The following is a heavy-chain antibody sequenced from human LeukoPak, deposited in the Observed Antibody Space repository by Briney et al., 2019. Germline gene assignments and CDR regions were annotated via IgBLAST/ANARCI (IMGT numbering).Heavy chain of an antibody. CDR2: ISYDGSTK. J-gene: IGHJ4*02. D-gene: IGHD1-1*01. V-gene: IGHV3-30*14. Sequence: PGGSLRLSCAASGFTFSNYVMHWVRQAPGKGLEWVTVISYDGSTKNDADSVKGRFTISRHNSKNTLYLQMNNLRAEDTAVYYCARGGPATTIDYWGRGTLVTVSS. CDR1: GFTFSNYV. CDR3: ARGGPATTIDY.